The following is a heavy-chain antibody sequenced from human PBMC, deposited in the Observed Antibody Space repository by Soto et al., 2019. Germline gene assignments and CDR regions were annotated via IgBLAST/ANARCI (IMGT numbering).Heavy chain of an antibody. CDR3: PKGEVRGIIPDFFDY. Sequence: PGRSLRLSCAGSGFTFRWFGMNWVRQAPGKGLEWVARISNDGSNEYYVDSVKGRFTISRDNSKNTLYLQMDSLRAEDTAVYYCPKGEVRGIIPDFFDYRGLGTLVTVSS. CDR2: ISNDGSNE. D-gene: IGHD3-10*01. V-gene: IGHV3-30*18. CDR1: GFTFRWFG. J-gene: IGHJ4*02.